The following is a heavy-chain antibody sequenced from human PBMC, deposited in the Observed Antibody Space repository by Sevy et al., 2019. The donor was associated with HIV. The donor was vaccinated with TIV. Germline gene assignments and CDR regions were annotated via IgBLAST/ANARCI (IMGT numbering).Heavy chain of an antibody. D-gene: IGHD3-3*01. CDR1: GFTFSKAW. Sequence: GGSLRLSCAASGFTFSKAWMSWVRQAPGKGLEWVGRIKSNTDGGTTDYAEPVKVRFTISRDDSKNTLYLQVNSLKTDDAAVYYCTTKKDFWSGYFYFDYWGQGTLVTVSS. V-gene: IGHV3-15*01. CDR3: TTKKDFWSGYFYFDY. J-gene: IGHJ4*02. CDR2: IKSNTDGGTT.